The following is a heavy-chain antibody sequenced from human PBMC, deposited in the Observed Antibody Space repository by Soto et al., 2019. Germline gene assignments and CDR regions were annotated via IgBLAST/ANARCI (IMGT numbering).Heavy chain of an antibody. J-gene: IGHJ6*03. CDR3: AKDHLYCSRTSCAYYYYYYMDF. Sequence: HPGGSLRLSCAASGFTFSSYGMHWVRQAPGKGLEWVAVISYDGSNKYYADSVKGRFTISRDNSKNTLYLQMNSLRAEDTAVYYCAKDHLYCSRTSCAYYYYYYMDFWGKGITVTVSS. CDR1: GFTFSSYG. V-gene: IGHV3-30*18. CDR2: ISYDGSNK. D-gene: IGHD2-2*01.